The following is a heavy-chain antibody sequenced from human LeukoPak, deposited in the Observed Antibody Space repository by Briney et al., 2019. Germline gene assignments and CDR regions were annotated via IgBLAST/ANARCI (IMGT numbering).Heavy chain of an antibody. CDR3: ARRRDDILSYSYDYYMDV. D-gene: IGHD3-16*01. CDR1: GFTFSTYN. Sequence: GGSLRLSCAASGFTFSTYNMNWVRQAPGKGLEWVSSITSGGTYTYYADSVKGRFTTSRDNAKKSLSLQMSSLRAEDTAVYYCARRRDDILSYSYDYYMDVWGKGTTVTVSS. CDR2: ITSGGTYT. J-gene: IGHJ6*03. V-gene: IGHV3-21*01.